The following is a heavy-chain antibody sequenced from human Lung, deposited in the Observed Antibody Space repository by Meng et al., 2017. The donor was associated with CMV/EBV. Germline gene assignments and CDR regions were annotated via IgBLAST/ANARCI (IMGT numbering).Heavy chain of an antibody. Sequence: GGSLRLXCVDSGLTFRNAWMSWVRQAPGKGLEWVGQIKSKGDGETRDYAAPVKGRFIISRDDSQTTLHLQMNSVKTEDTAVYYCVKRPRFSSRVIWGQGATVTVSS. CDR3: VKRPRFSSRVI. CDR2: IKSKGDGETR. D-gene: IGHD3-9*01. CDR1: GLTFRNAW. J-gene: IGHJ6*02. V-gene: IGHV3-15*05.